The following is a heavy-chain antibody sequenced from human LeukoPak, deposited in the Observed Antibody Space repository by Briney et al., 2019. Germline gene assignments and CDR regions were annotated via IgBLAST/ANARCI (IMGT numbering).Heavy chain of an antibody. CDR1: GFTVSSNY. J-gene: IGHJ6*03. D-gene: IGHD1-26*01. CDR2: IYRGGST. V-gene: IGHV3-53*01. Sequence: GGSLRLSCAASGFTVSSNYMSWVRQAPGKGLEWVSVIYRGGSTYYADSVKGRFTISRDNSKNTLSLQMNSLRAVDTAVYYCARDGTVGATLNYYYYYYMDVWGKGTTVTVSS. CDR3: ARDGTVGATLNYYYYYYMDV.